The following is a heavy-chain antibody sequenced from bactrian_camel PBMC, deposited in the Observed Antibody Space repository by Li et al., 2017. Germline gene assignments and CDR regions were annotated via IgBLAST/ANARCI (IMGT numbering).Heavy chain of an antibody. Sequence: QQVESGGGLVQPGGSLRLSCAASGFTFSSWMNWVRQAPGKGLEWVSAINSGGGTTYYVDSVKGRFTISLENAVNDNGKNTMYLQLNALLPEDTAMYFCVLVPYSCQTWSWAWPRDWGQGTQVTVS. V-gene: IGHV3S25*01. CDR2: INSGGGTT. CDR3: VLVPYSCQTWSWAWPRD. J-gene: IGHJ4*01. D-gene: IGHD6*01. CDR1: GFTFSSW.